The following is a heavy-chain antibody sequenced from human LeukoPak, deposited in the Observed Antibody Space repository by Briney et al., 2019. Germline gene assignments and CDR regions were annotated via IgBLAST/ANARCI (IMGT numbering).Heavy chain of an antibody. V-gene: IGHV3-23*01. CDR1: GFTFSSYA. CDR3: AKDPTDYGDYDWYFDL. CDR2: ISGSGGST. J-gene: IGHJ2*01. Sequence: GGSLRLSCAASGFTFSSYAMSWVRQAPGKGLEWVSAISGSGGSTYYADSVKGRFAISRDNSKNTLYLQMNSLRAEDTAVYYCAKDPTDYGDYDWYFDLWGRGTLVTVSS. D-gene: IGHD4-17*01.